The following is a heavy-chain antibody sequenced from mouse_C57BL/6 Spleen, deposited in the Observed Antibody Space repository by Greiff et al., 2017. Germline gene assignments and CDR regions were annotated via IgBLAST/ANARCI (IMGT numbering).Heavy chain of an antibody. D-gene: IGHD2-12*01. CDR2: ISSGSSTI. CDR3: ARRTLRRGYAMDY. V-gene: IGHV5-17*01. Sequence: EVKLQESGGGLVKPGGSLKLSCAASGFTFSDYGMHWVRQAPEKGLEWVAYISSGSSTIYYADTVKGRFTISRDNAKNTLFLQMTSLRSEDTAMYYCARRTLRRGYAMDYWGQGTSVTVSS. J-gene: IGHJ4*01. CDR1: GFTFSDYG.